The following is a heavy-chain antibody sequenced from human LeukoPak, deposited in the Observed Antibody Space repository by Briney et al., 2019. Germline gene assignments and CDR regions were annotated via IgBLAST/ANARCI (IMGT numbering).Heavy chain of an antibody. CDR2: IYYSGST. J-gene: IGHJ4*02. D-gene: IGHD3-22*01. CDR1: GGSISSSSYY. Sequence: SETLSLTCTVSGGSISSSSYYWGWIRQPPGKGLEWIGSIYYSGSTYYNPSLKSRVTISVDTSKNQFSLKLSSVAAADTAVYYCARLTTHYYDSSGYADWGQGTLVTVSS. CDR3: ARLTTHYYDSSGYAD. V-gene: IGHV4-39*07.